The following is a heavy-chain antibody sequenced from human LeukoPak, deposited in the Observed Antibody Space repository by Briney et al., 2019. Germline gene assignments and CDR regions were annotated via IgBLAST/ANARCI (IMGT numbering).Heavy chain of an antibody. CDR2: IYYSGST. V-gene: IGHV4-59*01. Sequence: SETLSLTCTVSGGSISSYYWSWIRQPPGKGLEWIGYIYYSGSTNYNPSLKSRATISVDTSKNQFSLTLNSVTAEDTAVYYCARDRGLFVVVPAAIWFDPWGQGTLVTVSS. CDR3: ARDRGLFVVVPAAIWFDP. CDR1: GGSISSYY. J-gene: IGHJ5*02. D-gene: IGHD2-2*01.